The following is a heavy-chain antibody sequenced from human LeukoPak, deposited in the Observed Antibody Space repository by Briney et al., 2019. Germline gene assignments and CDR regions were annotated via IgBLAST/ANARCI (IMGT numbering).Heavy chain of an antibody. V-gene: IGHV3-48*03. Sequence: PGGSLRLSCAASGFTFSSYEMNWVRQAPEKGLEWVSYISSSGSTIYYADSVKGRFTISRDNAKNSLYLQMNSLRAEDTAVYYCARGLRSSSRGGFDPWGQGTLVTVSS. CDR2: ISSSGSTI. J-gene: IGHJ5*02. CDR1: GFTFSSYE. D-gene: IGHD6-13*01. CDR3: ARGLRSSSRGGFDP.